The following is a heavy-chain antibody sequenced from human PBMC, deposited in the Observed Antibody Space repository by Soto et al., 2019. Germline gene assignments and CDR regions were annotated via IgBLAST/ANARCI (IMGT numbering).Heavy chain of an antibody. V-gene: IGHV4-39*01. J-gene: IGHJ5*01. CDR3: GRVVEGATRHTDPDS. Sequence: SETLSLTCTVSGVSIHNSHSFCAWIRQPPGKGLQFIASVYHNGGAHYNSSLKSRVTISVDTANSQVSLRMRSLTAADTAFYYCGRVVEGATRHTDPDSWGQGILVT. CDR1: GVSIHNSHSF. CDR2: VYHNGGA. D-gene: IGHD2-21*01.